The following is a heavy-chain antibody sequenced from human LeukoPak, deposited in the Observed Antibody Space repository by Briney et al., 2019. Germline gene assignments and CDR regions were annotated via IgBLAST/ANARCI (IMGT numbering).Heavy chain of an antibody. CDR3: AKDSAFYYIDV. D-gene: IGHD3-10*01. CDR2: IRYNGNNQ. J-gene: IGHJ6*03. V-gene: IGHV3-30*02. Sequence: SGGSLRLSCAASGFTFNNYGMHWVRQAPGKGLEWVAFIRYNGNNQYYADSVKGRSTISRDNSKNTLYLQMNSLKGDDTAVYYCAKDSAFYYIDVWGKGTTVIISS. CDR1: GFTFNNYG.